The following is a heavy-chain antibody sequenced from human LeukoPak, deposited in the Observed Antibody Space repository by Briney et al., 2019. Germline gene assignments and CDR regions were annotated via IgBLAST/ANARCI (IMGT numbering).Heavy chain of an antibody. V-gene: IGHV1-69*04. CDR2: IIPILGIA. CDR3: ARDSDPEYYDFWSGYRAFDI. CDR1: GGTFSSYA. J-gene: IGHJ3*02. D-gene: IGHD3-3*01. Sequence: GASVKVSCKASGGTFSSYAISWVRQAPGQGLEWMGRIIPILGIANYAQKFQGRVTITADKSTSTAYMELSSPRSEDTAVYYCARDSDPEYYDFWSGYRAFDIWGQGTMVTVSS.